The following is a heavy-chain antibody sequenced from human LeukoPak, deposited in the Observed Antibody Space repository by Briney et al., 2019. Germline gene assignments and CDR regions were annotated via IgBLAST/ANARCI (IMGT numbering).Heavy chain of an antibody. CDR2: ISAYNGNT. J-gene: IGHJ4*02. D-gene: IGHD2-2*01. V-gene: IGHV1-18*01. CDR3: ARDPGYCSSTSCYLSY. CDR1: GYTFTSYG. Sequence: GASVKVSCKASGYTFTSYGINWVRQAPGQGLEWMGWISAYNGNTNYAQKLQGRVTMTTDTSTSTAYMELRSLRSDDTAVYYCARDPGYCSSTSCYLSYWGQGTLVTVSS.